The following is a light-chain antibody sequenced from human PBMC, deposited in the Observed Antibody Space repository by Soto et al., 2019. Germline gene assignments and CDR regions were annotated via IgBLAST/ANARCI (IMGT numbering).Light chain of an antibody. CDR1: KSISSW. CDR3: QQYNSFWT. CDR2: KAS. J-gene: IGKJ1*01. V-gene: IGKV1-5*03. Sequence: DIQMTQSPSTLSASVGDRVTITCRASKSISSWLAWYQQKPGKAPKLLIYKASSLESGVPSRFSGSGSGTEFTLTISSLQPDAFATYYCQQYNSFWTFGQGTKVEIK.